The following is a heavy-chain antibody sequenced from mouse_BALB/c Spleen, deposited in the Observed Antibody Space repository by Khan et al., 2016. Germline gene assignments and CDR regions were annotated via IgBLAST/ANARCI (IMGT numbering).Heavy chain of an antibody. D-gene: IGHD2-3*01. V-gene: IGHV1-4*02. CDR1: GDTFTRYT. Sequence: QVQLQQSAAELARPGASVKMSCKASGDTFTRYTMHWVKQRPGQGLEWIGYINPNSGYTEYNQKFKDKTTLTADKYSSTAYMQLSSLTSEDSAVYYCARSRDGYYRAMDYWGQGTSVTVSS. CDR3: ARSRDGYYRAMDY. J-gene: IGHJ4*01. CDR2: INPNSGYT.